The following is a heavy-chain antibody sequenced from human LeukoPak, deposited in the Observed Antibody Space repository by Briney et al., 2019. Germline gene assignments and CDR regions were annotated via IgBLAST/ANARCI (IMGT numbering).Heavy chain of an antibody. CDR2: IIPIFGTA. Sequence: SVKVSCKASGGTFSSYATSWVRQAPGQGLEWMGGIIPIFGTANYAQKFQGRVTITADESTSTAYMELSSLRSEDTAVYYCAMLGYCSGGSCYQPAEYFQHWGQGTLVTVSS. J-gene: IGHJ1*01. CDR3: AMLGYCSGGSCYQPAEYFQH. V-gene: IGHV1-69*01. D-gene: IGHD2-15*01. CDR1: GGTFSSYA.